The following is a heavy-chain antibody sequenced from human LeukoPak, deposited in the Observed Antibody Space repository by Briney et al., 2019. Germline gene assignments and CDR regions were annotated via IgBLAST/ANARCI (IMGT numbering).Heavy chain of an antibody. CDR2: IWYDGSNK. D-gene: IGHD6-13*01. J-gene: IGHJ4*02. CDR3: ARSSSPTYYFDY. CDR1: GFTFSSYG. V-gene: IGHV3-33*01. Sequence: GGSLRLSCAASGFTFSSYGMHWVRQAPGKGLEWVAVIWYDGSNKYYADSVKGRFTISRDNSKNTLYLQMNSLRAEDTAVYYCARSSSPTYYFDYWGQGTLVTVSS.